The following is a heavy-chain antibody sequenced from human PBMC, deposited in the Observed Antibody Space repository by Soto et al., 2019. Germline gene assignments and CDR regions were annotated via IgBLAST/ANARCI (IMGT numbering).Heavy chain of an antibody. CDR2: INRDGSTT. J-gene: IGHJ4*02. V-gene: IGHV3-74*01. D-gene: IGHD3-3*01. CDR3: ARDYDFWSSYPSVYFDY. Sequence: DVQLVESGGGLIQPGESLRLSCAAFGLTISGKKYVAWVRQAPGKGLEWVSRINRDGSTTAYADSVKGRFIISRDNAKNTVYLQMNSLRAEDTAVYYCARDYDFWSSYPSVYFDYWGQGNLVTVSS. CDR1: GLTISGKKY.